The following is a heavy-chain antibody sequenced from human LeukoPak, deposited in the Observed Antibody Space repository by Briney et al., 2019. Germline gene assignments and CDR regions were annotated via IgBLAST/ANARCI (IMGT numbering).Heavy chain of an antibody. D-gene: IGHD3-10*01. V-gene: IGHV1-2*02. CDR1: GYTFTGYH. CDR2: ITPNSGDT. J-gene: IGHJ4*02. Sequence: ASVKVACKAPGYTFTGYHIHWVRQAPGQGLEWMGRITPNSGDTNYAQNFQGRVTTTRDTSINTAYMELSRLRSDDTAVYYCARDSSWFGGSDYWGQGTLVTVSS. CDR3: ARDSSWFGGSDY.